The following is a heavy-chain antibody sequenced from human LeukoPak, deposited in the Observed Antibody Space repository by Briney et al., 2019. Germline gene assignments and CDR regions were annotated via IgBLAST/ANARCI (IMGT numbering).Heavy chain of an antibody. Sequence: PSETLTLTCTVSGDSISSNSYYWGWIRQPPGQGLESIVSIYYSGSTYYNPSLKSRVTISVDTSKNQFSLKLSSVTAADTAVYYCARQFYTAIDLFWFDPWGLGTLVTVSS. CDR1: GDSISSNSYY. J-gene: IGHJ5*02. CDR2: IYYSGST. CDR3: ARQFYTAIDLFWFDP. D-gene: IGHD5-18*01. V-gene: IGHV4-39*07.